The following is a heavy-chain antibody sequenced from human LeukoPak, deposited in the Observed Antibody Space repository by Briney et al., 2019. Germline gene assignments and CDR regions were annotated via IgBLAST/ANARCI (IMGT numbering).Heavy chain of an antibody. J-gene: IGHJ3*02. D-gene: IGHD1-7*01. V-gene: IGHV4-38-2*01. CDR2: IYHSGST. CDR1: GYSISSGYY. Sequence: PSETLSLTCAVSGYSISSGYYWGWVRPPPEKGLECIGSIYHSGSTYYNPSLKSRVTMSVDTSKNQFSLKLRSVTAADTAVYYCARTTRNYPRDAFDIWGQGTMVTVSS. CDR3: ARTTRNYPRDAFDI.